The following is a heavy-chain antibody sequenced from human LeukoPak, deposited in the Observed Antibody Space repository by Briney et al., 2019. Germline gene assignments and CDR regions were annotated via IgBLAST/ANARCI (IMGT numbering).Heavy chain of an antibody. CDR3: ARGRMKNLDWRGPYYYYYGMDV. CDR2: ISAYNGDT. D-gene: IGHD3-3*01. CDR1: DYIFTNYG. V-gene: IGHV1-18*01. Sequence: EASVKVPCKASDYIFTNYGISWVRQAPGQGLEWMGWISAYNGDTNYAQEFQGRVTMTTDTSTSTAYLELRSLRSDDTAVYYCARGRMKNLDWRGPYYYYYGMDVWGQGTTVTVSS. J-gene: IGHJ6*02.